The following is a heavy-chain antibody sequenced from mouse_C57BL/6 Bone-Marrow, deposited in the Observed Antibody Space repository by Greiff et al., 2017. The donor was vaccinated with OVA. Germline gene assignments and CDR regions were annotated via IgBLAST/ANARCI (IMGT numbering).Heavy chain of an antibody. D-gene: IGHD1-1*01. CDR1: GFTFSDYY. J-gene: IGHJ1*03. CDR2: ISNGGGST. Sequence: DVKLVESGGGLVQPGGSLKLSCAASGFTFSDYYMYWVRQTPEKRLEWVAYISNGGGSTYYPDTVKGRFTISRDNAKNTLYLQMGRLKSEDTAMYYCARRGFIYYYGSSYSYWYFDVWGTGTTVTVSS. CDR3: ARRGFIYYYGSSYSYWYFDV. V-gene: IGHV5-12*01.